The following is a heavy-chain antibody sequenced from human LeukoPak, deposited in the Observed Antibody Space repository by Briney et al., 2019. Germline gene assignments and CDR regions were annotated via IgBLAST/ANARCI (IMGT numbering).Heavy chain of an antibody. CDR3: TKGFGSTGYHGRVLDY. J-gene: IGHJ4*02. D-gene: IGHD3-22*01. CDR1: GFTFDDYA. Sequence: GRSLSLSCAASGFTFDDYAMHWVRQAPGKGLEWVSGISWNSDSIGYADSVKGRFTISRDNAKNSLYLQMNSLRAEDTALYYCTKGFGSTGYHGRVLDYWGQGTLVTVSS. CDR2: ISWNSDSI. V-gene: IGHV3-9*01.